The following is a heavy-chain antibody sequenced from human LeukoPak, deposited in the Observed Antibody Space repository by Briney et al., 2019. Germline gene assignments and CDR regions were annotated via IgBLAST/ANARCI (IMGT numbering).Heavy chain of an antibody. CDR3: ARDVGYCGGDCYPYYFDY. CDR1: GFTFSSYS. D-gene: IGHD2-21*02. CDR2: ISSSSNTI. Sequence: AGGSLRLSCAASGFTFSSYSMSWVRQAPGKGLEWVSYISSSSNTIYYADSVKGRFTISRDNAKNSLYLQMDSLRAEDTAVYYCARDVGYCGGDCYPYYFDYWGQGTLVTVSS. J-gene: IGHJ4*02. V-gene: IGHV3-48*01.